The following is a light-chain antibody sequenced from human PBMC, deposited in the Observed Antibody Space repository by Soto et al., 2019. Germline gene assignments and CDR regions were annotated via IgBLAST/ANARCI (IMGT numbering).Light chain of an antibody. CDR3: SSHTISSALQV. CDR2: GVS. V-gene: IGLV2-14*01. Sequence: QSALTQPASVSGSPGQSITSSCTGTISDFVVYNYVSWYQQHPGKAPKLMIYGVSNRPSGVSNRFSGSKSGNTASLTISGLQADDEADYYCSSHTISSALQVFGTGTKVTV. J-gene: IGLJ1*01. CDR1: ISDFVVYNY.